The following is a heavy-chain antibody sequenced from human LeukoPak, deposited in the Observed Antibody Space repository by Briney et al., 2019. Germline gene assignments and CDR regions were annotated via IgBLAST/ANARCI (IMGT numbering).Heavy chain of an antibody. CDR1: VYTFTSYD. D-gene: IGHD2-2*01. J-gene: IGHJ4*02. CDR3: VTKGYCSSTSCPPVLDY. Sequence: GASVKVSCKASVYTFTSYDINWVRQATGQGLEWMGWMNPNSGNTGYAQKFQGRVTMTRNTSISTAYMELSSLRSEDTAVYYCVTKGYCSSTSCPPVLDYWGQGTLVTVSS. CDR2: MNPNSGNT. V-gene: IGHV1-8*01.